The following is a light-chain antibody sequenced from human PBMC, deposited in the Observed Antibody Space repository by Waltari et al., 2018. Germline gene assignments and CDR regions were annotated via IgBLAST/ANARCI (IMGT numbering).Light chain of an antibody. Sequence: QLVLTQSPSASASLGASVKLTCTPSSGHISNVIAWHQQQPRKGPRYLMKVNSDGSHSKGDEIPDRFSGSSSGAERYLTISSLQSEDEADYYCQTGGHGTWVFGGGTKLTVL. CDR3: QTGGHGTWV. J-gene: IGLJ3*02. CDR1: SGHISNV. V-gene: IGLV4-69*01. CDR2: VNSDGSH.